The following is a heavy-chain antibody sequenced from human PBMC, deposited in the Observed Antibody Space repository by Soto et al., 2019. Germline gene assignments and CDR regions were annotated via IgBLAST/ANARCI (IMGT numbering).Heavy chain of an antibody. V-gene: IGHV1-18*04. CDR3: ARTSARGSHGPDDHGMDV. CDR2: ISAYNGNT. CDR1: GYIFTNYG. J-gene: IGHJ6*02. Sequence: QDHLVQSGPEVKKPGASVKVSCKASGYIFTNYGINWVRQAPGQGLEWMGWISAYNGNTNFAQTVQGRLPITTVTSTATSSMELRSLTYDDTAVYFCARTSARGSHGPDDHGMDVWGQGTTVTVSS. D-gene: IGHD6-13*01.